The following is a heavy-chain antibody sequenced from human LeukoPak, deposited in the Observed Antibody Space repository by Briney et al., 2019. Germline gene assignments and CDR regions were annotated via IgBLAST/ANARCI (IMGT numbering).Heavy chain of an antibody. V-gene: IGHV4-39*01. CDR3: ARHPLPYRYSGSYNFDY. D-gene: IGHD1-26*01. Sequence: SETLSLTCTVSGGSISSSSYYWGWIRQPPGKGLEWIGSIYYSGSTYYNPSLKSRVTISVDTSKNQFSLKLSSVTAADTAVYYCARHPLPYRYSGSYNFDYWGQGTLVTVSS. CDR2: IYYSGST. CDR1: GGSISSSSYY. J-gene: IGHJ4*02.